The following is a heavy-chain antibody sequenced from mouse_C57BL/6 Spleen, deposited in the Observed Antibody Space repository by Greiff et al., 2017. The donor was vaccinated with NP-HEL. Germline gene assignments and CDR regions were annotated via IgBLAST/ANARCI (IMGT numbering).Heavy chain of an antibody. CDR2: IYPGDGDT. J-gene: IGHJ1*03. Sequence: VQLQQSGPELVKPGASVKISCKASGYAFSSSWMNWVKQRPGKGLEWIGRIYPGDGDTNYNGKFKGKATLTADKSSSTAYMQLSSLTSEDSAVYFCAPYYYGSSYNFDVWGTGTTVTVSS. CDR1: GYAFSSSW. V-gene: IGHV1-82*01. D-gene: IGHD1-1*01. CDR3: APYYYGSSYNFDV.